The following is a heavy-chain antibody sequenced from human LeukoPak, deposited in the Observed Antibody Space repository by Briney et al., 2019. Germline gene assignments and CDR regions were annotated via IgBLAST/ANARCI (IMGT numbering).Heavy chain of an antibody. J-gene: IGHJ4*02. CDR3: TRAGRNWCFDY. Sequence: PSETLSLTCSVSGGSISSYYWSWIRQPPGKGLEWIGYIYYSGSTNYNPFLKSRVTISVDTSKNQFSLKLSSVTAADTAVYYCTRAGRNWCFDYWGQGTLVTVSS. V-gene: IGHV4-59*01. CDR2: IYYSGST. CDR1: GGSISSYY. D-gene: IGHD2-8*02.